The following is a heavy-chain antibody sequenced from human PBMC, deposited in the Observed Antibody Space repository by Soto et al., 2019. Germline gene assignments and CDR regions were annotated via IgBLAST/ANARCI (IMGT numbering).Heavy chain of an antibody. Sequence: EVQLLESGGGLVQPGGSLRLSCAASGFTFSSYAMSWVRQAPGKGLEWVSAISGSGGSTYYADSVKGRFTISRDNSKNTRYLQMNSLRAEDTAVYYCAKDVLGYCSGGSCYGSNYYYYYYMDVWGKGTTVTVSS. CDR1: GFTFSSYA. D-gene: IGHD2-15*01. V-gene: IGHV3-23*01. J-gene: IGHJ6*03. CDR2: ISGSGGST. CDR3: AKDVLGYCSGGSCYGSNYYYYYYMDV.